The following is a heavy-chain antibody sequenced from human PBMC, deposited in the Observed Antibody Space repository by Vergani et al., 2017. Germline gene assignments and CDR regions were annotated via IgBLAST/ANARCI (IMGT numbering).Heavy chain of an antibody. CDR3: ARHSTVEWLVKLGWIDP. V-gene: IGHV4-39*01. J-gene: IGHJ5*02. CDR2: IYHSGST. D-gene: IGHD6-19*01. Sequence: QLQLQESGPGLVKPSATLSLTCSVPGASIRSSNYYLGWIRQPPGKGLEWIAGIYHSGSTYYNPSLKSRVTISVDTSKNQFSLKLSSVTAADTAVYFCARHSTVEWLVKLGWIDPWGQGILVTVSS. CDR1: GASIRSSNYY.